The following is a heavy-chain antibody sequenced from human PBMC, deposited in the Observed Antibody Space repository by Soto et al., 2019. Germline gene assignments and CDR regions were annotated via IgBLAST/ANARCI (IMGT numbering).Heavy chain of an antibody. D-gene: IGHD6-19*01. CDR2: ISSTGRTI. CDR3: ARPYSSGWEFDY. CDR1: GFTFSNYY. V-gene: IGHV3-11*01. Sequence: GGSLRLSCGASGFTFSNYYMSWIRQAPGKGLEWVSYISSTGRTIYYADSVKGRFTVSRDNAQNSLSLKLNSLRVEDTAVYYCARPYSSGWEFDYWGQGTQVTVSS. J-gene: IGHJ4*02.